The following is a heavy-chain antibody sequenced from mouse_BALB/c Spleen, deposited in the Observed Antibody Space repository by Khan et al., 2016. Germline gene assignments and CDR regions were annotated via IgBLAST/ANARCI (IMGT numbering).Heavy chain of an antibody. CDR2: IYHGSAGT. V-gene: IGHV1-77*01. CDR3: AIWSLRSFDV. J-gene: IGHJ1*01. Sequence: VQLQESGPELVKPGASVKMSCKASGYTFTDYVISWVKQRTGQGLEWIGEIYHGSAGTYYNEKFKGKATLTEDKSSNTAYMQLSSLTSADSAVYFCAIWSLRSFDVWGAGTPVTFSS. CDR1: GYTFTDYV. D-gene: IGHD2-1*01.